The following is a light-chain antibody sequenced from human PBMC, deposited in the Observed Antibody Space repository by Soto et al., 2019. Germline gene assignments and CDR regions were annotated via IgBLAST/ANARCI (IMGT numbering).Light chain of an antibody. Sequence: DVVLTQSPLSLPVTLGQPASISCRSSQSLLYSDGNTYLNWFLQRPGQSPRRLIYKVSNRDSGVPGRFSGSGSGSDFTLRISRVEAEDVGVYYCMQGTHWPPWTFGQGTKVEI. V-gene: IGKV2-30*01. CDR3: MQGTHWPPWT. CDR1: QSLLYSDGNTY. CDR2: KVS. J-gene: IGKJ1*01.